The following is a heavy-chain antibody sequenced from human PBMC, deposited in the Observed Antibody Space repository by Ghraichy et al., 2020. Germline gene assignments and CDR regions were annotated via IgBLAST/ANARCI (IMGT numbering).Heavy chain of an antibody. CDR2: IYYSGST. J-gene: IGHJ5*02. V-gene: IGHV4-39*01. CDR1: GGSISSSSYY. D-gene: IGHD6-13*01. Sequence: SETLSLTCTVSGGSISSSSYYWGWIRQPPGKGLEWIGSIYYSGSTYYNPSLKSRVTISVDTSKNQFSLKLSSVTAADTAVYYCARREEMWQQLAGFDPWGQGTLVTVSS. CDR3: ARREEMWQQLAGFDP.